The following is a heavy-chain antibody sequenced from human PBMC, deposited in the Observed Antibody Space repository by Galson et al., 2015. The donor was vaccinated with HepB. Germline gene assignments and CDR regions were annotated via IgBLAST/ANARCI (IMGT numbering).Heavy chain of an antibody. CDR1: GFTFSSYG. J-gene: IGHJ4*02. CDR2: IRYDGSNK. D-gene: IGHD4-17*01. Sequence: SLRLSCAASGFTFSSYGMHWVRQAPGKGLEWVAFIRYDGSNKYYADSVKGRFTISRDNSKNTLYLQMNSLRAEDTAVYYCAKVGADDYGDYGYYFDYWGQGTLVTVSS. V-gene: IGHV3-30*02. CDR3: AKVGADDYGDYGYYFDY.